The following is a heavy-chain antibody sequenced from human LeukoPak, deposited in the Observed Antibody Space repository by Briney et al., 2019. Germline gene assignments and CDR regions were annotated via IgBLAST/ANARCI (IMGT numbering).Heavy chain of an antibody. Sequence: SQTLSLTCAISGDSVSSNSAAWNWIRQSPSRGLEWLGRTYYRSKWYNDYAVSVKSRITINPDTSKNQFSLQLNSVTPEDTAVYYCARGAWSSSWSGDDAFDIWGQGTMVTVSS. D-gene: IGHD6-13*01. CDR1: GDSVSSNSAA. CDR2: TYYRSKWYN. V-gene: IGHV6-1*01. CDR3: ARGAWSSSWSGDDAFDI. J-gene: IGHJ3*02.